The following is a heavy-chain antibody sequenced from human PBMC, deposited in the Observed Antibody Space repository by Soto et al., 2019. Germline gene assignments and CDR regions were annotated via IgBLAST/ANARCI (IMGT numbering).Heavy chain of an antibody. Sequence: SETLSLTCAVYGGSSSGYYWSWIRQPPGKGLEWIGEINHSGSTNYNPSLKSRVTISVDTSKNQFSLKLSSVTAADTAVYYCTERRGTIPFDYWGQGTLVTVSS. CDR2: INHSGST. CDR1: GGSSSGYY. CDR3: TERRGTIPFDY. J-gene: IGHJ4*02. D-gene: IGHD1-1*01. V-gene: IGHV4-34*01.